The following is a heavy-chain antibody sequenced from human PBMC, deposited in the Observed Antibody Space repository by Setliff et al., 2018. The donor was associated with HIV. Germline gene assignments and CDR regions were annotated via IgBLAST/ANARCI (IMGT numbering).Heavy chain of an antibody. CDR2: INPNSGGT. J-gene: IGHJ3*02. V-gene: IGHV1-2*02. Sequence: GASVKVSCKASGYTVTDYYMHWVRQAPGQGLEWMGWINPNSGGTKYAQKFQGRVTMTRDTSISTAYMELRTLRSDDTVVYYCARDLRRYSYGQDGFDIWGQGTMVTVSS. D-gene: IGHD5-18*01. CDR1: GYTVTDYY. CDR3: ARDLRRYSYGQDGFDI.